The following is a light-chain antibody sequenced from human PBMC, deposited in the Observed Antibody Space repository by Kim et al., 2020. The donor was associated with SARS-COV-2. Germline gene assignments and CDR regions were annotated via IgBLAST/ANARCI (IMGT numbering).Light chain of an antibody. Sequence: GQSITISCPGSSSDVGNYNLVSWYQQQPGKAPKLLIYEVSKRPSGVSNRFSGSKSGNRASLTISGLQAEDESDYYCCAYAGSRSYVFGGGTKVTVL. V-gene: IGLV2-23*02. CDR2: EVS. CDR1: SSDVGNYNL. CDR3: CAYAGSRSYV. J-gene: IGLJ1*01.